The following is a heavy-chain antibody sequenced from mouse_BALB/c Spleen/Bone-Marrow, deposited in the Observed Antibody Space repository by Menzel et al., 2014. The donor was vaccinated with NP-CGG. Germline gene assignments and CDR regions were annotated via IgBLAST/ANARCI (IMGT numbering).Heavy chain of an antibody. V-gene: IGHV1-80*01. CDR2: IYPGDGDT. D-gene: IGHD4-1*01. CDR1: GYAFSSYW. CDR3: ARSELGRYYAMDY. Sequence: SGAELVRPGSSVKISCKASGYAFSSYWMNWVKQRPGQGLEWIGQIYPGDGDTNYNGKFKGKATLTADKSSSTAYMQLSSLTSEDSAAYFCARSELGRYYAMDYWGQGTSVTVSS. J-gene: IGHJ4*01.